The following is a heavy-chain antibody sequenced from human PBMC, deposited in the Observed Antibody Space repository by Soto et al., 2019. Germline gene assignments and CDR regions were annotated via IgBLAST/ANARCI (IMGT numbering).Heavy chain of an antibody. V-gene: IGHV3-30*03. J-gene: IGHJ4*02. Sequence: QVQLVESGGGVVQPGRSLRLSCAASGFTFSSYGMHWVRQAPGKGLEWVAVISYDGSNKYYADSVKGRFTISRDNSKNTLYLQMNSLRAEDTAVYYCARLVDTAMVFDYWGQGTLVTVSS. CDR1: GFTFSSYG. CDR3: ARLVDTAMVFDY. CDR2: ISYDGSNK. D-gene: IGHD5-18*01.